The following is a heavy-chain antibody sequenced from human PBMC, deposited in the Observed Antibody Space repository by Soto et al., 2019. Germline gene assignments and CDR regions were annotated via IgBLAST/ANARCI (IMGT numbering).Heavy chain of an antibody. CDR1: GSNFNNYG. V-gene: IGHV3-23*02. J-gene: IGHJ4*02. CDR3: AKDPRPGHCNDEVCWSFFDF. D-gene: IGHD2-8*01. CDR2: ISINGVKT. Sequence: QSGGSLRLSCAAYGSNFNNYGMSWVRQVPGRGLEWVSGISINGVKTEYGDSVKGRFTISRDNSKNTLYLQMNSLRVEDTAVYYCAKDPRPGHCNDEVCWSFFDFWGQGTLVTVSS.